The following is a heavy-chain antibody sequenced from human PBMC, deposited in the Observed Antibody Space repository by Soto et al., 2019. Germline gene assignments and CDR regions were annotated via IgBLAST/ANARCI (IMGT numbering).Heavy chain of an antibody. CDR2: AYYSGTT. V-gene: IGHV4-59*01. J-gene: IGHJ6*02. CDR1: GDSINAYY. D-gene: IGHD7-27*01. CDR3: ASRTGRNYYGMDV. Sequence: QVQLQELGPGLVKPSETLSLTCTVSGDSINAYYWSWIRQPPGKGLEWIGYAYYSGTTNYNPSLKSRVXXSXDXSKNQFSLKLSSVSAADSAVYYCASRTGRNYYGMDVWGQGTTVIVSS.